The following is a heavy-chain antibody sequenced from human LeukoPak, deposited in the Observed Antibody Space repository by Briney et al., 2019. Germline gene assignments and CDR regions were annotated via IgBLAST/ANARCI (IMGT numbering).Heavy chain of an antibody. V-gene: IGHV3-30*02. Sequence: GGSLRLSCSASGFTFSSYGMHWVRQAPGKGLEWVAFIRYDGSNKYYADSVKGRFTISRDNSKNTLYLQMNSLRAEDTALYYCANAMYYDILTGFPHEEDYWGQGTQVTVSS. J-gene: IGHJ4*02. CDR3: ANAMYYDILTGFPHEEDY. CDR2: IRYDGSNK. CDR1: GFTFSSYG. D-gene: IGHD3-9*01.